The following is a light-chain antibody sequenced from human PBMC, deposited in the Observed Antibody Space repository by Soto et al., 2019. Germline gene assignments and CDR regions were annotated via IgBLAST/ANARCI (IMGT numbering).Light chain of an antibody. CDR2: AAS. V-gene: IGKV1-39*01. CDR1: QRISSY. CDR3: QQSYSALLT. J-gene: IGKJ3*01. Sequence: DIQMTQSPSALSASVGDRVTITCRTSQRISSYLNWYQQKPGKAPKLLIYAASSLQSGVPSRFSGSGSGTDFTLSISSLQFEDFATYYCQQSYSALLTFGPGTKVDIK.